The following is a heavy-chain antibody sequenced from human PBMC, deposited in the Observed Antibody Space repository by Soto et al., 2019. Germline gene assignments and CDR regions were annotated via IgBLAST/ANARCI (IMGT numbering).Heavy chain of an antibody. D-gene: IGHD6-6*01. Sequence: PSETLSITCTVSGGSISSDDYYWTWIRQPPGKGLEWIGYIYHSGRTSYNPSLDSRITISMDTSNNQFSLKLSSVTAADTAVYYCARDRSNSPDYFDYWGQGALVTVSS. J-gene: IGHJ4*02. V-gene: IGHV4-30-4*01. CDR1: GGSISSDDYY. CDR3: ARDRSNSPDYFDY. CDR2: IYHSGRT.